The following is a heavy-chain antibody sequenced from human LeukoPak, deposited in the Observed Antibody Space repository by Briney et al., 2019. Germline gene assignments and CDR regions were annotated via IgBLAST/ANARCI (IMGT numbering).Heavy chain of an antibody. CDR2: IIPIFGTA. CDR3: AREARATIVGLNWFDP. CDR1: GGTFSSYA. J-gene: IGHJ5*02. V-gene: IGHV1-69*05. Sequence: SVKVSCKASGGTFSSYAISWVRQAPGQGLEWMRRIIPIFGTANYAQKFQGRVTITTDESTSTAYMELSSLRSEDTAVYYCAREARATIVGLNWFDPWGQGTLVTVSS. D-gene: IGHD3-22*01.